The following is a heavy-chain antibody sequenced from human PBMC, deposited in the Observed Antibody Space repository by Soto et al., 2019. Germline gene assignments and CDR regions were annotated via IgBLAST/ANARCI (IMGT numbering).Heavy chain of an antibody. J-gene: IGHJ4*02. D-gene: IGHD2-8*01. Sequence: QVQLQESGPGLVRPSQTLSLTCSVSGASIYNGGYFWSWIRQSPGKGLEWIGHIHNSGSPYNKPSLKSRVTISAXXXXXXXXXXXXXXXXXXXXMYXCARGXTTEKVDSWGQGILVTVSS. CDR1: GASIYNGGYF. CDR3: ARGXTTEKVDS. CDR2: IHNSGSP. V-gene: IGHV4-30-4*01.